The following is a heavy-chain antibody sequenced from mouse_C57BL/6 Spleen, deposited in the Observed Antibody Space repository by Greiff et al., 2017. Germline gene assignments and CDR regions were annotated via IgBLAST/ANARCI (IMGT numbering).Heavy chain of an antibody. CDR2: IDPSDSYT. V-gene: IGHV1-50*01. Sequence: QVQLQQPGAELVKPGASVKLSCKASGYTFTSYWMQWVKQRPGQGLEWIGEIDPSDSYTNYNQKFKGKATLPVDTSSSTAYMQLSSLTSEDSAVYDCARGLRYGSSYYFDYWGQGTTLTVSS. J-gene: IGHJ2*01. D-gene: IGHD1-1*01. CDR1: GYTFTSYW. CDR3: ARGLRYGSSYYFDY.